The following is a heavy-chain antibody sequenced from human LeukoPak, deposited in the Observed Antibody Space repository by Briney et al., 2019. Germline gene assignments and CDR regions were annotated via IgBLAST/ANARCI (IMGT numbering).Heavy chain of an antibody. J-gene: IGHJ4*02. CDR3: ARQVTMVRGVIYYFDY. CDR2: IYPGDSDT. D-gene: IGHD3-10*01. V-gene: IGHV5-51*01. CDR1: GYSFTTHW. Sequence: GESLKISCKGSGYSFTTHWIGWVRQMPGKGLEWMGIIYPGDSDTRYSPSFQGQVTISADKSISTAYLQWSSLKASDTAMYYCARQVTMVRGVIYYFDYWGQGTLVAVSS.